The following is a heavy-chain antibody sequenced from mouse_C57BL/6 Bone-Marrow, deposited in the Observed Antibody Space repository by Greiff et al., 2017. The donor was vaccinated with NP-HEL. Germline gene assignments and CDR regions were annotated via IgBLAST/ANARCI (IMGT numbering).Heavy chain of an antibody. Sequence: VQLQQPGAELVRPGSSVKLSCKASGYTFTSYWMHWVKQRPIQGLEWIGNIDPSDSETHYNQKSKDKATLTVDKSSSTAYMQLSSLTSEDSAVYYCARGAIYYGNFHFDYWGQGTTLTVSS. CDR1: GYTFTSYW. V-gene: IGHV1-52*01. J-gene: IGHJ2*01. CDR3: ARGAIYYGNFHFDY. D-gene: IGHD2-1*01. CDR2: IDPSDSET.